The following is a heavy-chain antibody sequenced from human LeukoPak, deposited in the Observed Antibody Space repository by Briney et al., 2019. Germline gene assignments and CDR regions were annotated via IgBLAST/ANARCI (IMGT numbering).Heavy chain of an antibody. J-gene: IGHJ4*02. V-gene: IGHV4-4*07. CDR3: AREGSMTARPFVSIDY. Sequence: PETLSLTCTVSGGSISTYYWSWVRQPAGKGLEWIGRIHTSGSVDYNPSLKSRVTMSVDTSKKQFSLTLSSVTAADTAMYYCAREGSMTARPFVSIDYWGQGTLVTVSS. CDR1: GGSISTYY. CDR2: IHTSGSV. D-gene: IGHD6-6*01.